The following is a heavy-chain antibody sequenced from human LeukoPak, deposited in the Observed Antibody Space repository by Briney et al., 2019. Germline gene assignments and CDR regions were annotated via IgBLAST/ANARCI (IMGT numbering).Heavy chain of an antibody. J-gene: IGHJ3*02. V-gene: IGHV3-23*01. CDR1: GFTFSSYT. CDR2: IGGSGGNT. Sequence: GGSLRLSCAASGFTFSSYTMSWVRQAPGKGLEWVSAIGGSGGNTYYADSVKGRFTISRDDSKNTLYLQMNSLRAEDTAVYYCVRESSYAFNIWGQGTMVTVSS. CDR3: VRESSYAFNI.